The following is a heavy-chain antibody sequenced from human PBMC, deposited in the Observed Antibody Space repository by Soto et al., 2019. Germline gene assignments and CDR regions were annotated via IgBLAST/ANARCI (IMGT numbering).Heavy chain of an antibody. D-gene: IGHD2-2*01. CDR1: GYTFTSYY. J-gene: IGHJ4*02. Sequence: GASVKVSCKASGYTFTSYYMHWVRQAPGQGLEWMGIINPSGGSTSYAQKFQGRVTMTRDTSTSTVYMELSSLRSEDTAVYYCAREGEDIVVVPAAQVYFDYWGQGTLVIVSS. V-gene: IGHV1-46*01. CDR2: INPSGGST. CDR3: AREGEDIVVVPAAQVYFDY.